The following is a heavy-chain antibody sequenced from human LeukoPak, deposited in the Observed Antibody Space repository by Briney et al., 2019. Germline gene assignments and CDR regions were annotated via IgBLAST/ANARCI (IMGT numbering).Heavy chain of an antibody. CDR1: GGSISSYY. CDR2: IYTSGST. D-gene: IGHD6-13*01. J-gene: IGHJ5*02. Sequence: PSETLSLTCAVSGGSISSYYWSWIRQPAGKGLEWIGRIYTSGSTNYNPSLKSRVTMSVDTSKNQFSLKLSSVTAADTAVYYCARDYMMAAAGTDWFDPWGQGTLVTVSS. V-gene: IGHV4-4*07. CDR3: ARDYMMAAAGTDWFDP.